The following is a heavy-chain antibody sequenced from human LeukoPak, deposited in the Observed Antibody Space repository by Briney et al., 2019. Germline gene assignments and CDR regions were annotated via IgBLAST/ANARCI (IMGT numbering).Heavy chain of an antibody. V-gene: IGHV4-34*01. D-gene: IGHD2-21*02. CDR3: ARARPATAIVPYYFDY. J-gene: IGHJ4*02. CDR1: GGSFSGYY. Sequence: SETLSLTCAVYGGSFSGYYWSWIRQPPGKGLEWIGEINHSGSTNCNPSLKSRVTISVDTSKNQFSLKLSSVTAADTAVYYCARARPATAIVPYYFDYWGQGTLVTVSS. CDR2: INHSGST.